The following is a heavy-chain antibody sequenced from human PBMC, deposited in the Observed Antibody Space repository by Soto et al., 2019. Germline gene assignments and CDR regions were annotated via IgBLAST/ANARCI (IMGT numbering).Heavy chain of an antibody. Sequence: QVQLQESGPGLVQPSGTLSLVCSVSGGSILRSTWRSWVRQHPGKGLEWIGEIFHSGSTSYNPSLKSGVTMSVDKSKNQLALNLNTVTASDTAVYYCAMWGIYSDPGGSLSFDYWGQGTLVTVSS. V-gene: IGHV4-4*02. CDR3: AMWGIYSDPGGSLSFDY. CDR2: IFHSGST. CDR1: GGSILRSTW. J-gene: IGHJ4*02. D-gene: IGHD3-16*01.